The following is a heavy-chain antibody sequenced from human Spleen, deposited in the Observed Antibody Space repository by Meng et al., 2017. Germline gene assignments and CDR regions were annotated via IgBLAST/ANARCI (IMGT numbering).Heavy chain of an antibody. CDR1: GSTLSNYA. D-gene: IGHD3-16*01. CDR3: ARVGGGCDY. Sequence: QVQRVQSGAEGKKPGASVKVSCKASGSTLSNYAMNWVRQAPGQGLEWMGWINTNTGKPTYAQGFTGRFVLSLDTSVATAYLQISSLKTEDTAVYYCARVGGGCDYWGQGTLVTVSS. CDR2: INTNTGKP. J-gene: IGHJ4*02. V-gene: IGHV7-4-1*02.